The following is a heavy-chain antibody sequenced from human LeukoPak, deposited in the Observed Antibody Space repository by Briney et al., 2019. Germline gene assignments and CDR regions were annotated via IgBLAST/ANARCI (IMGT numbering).Heavy chain of an antibody. V-gene: IGHV4-34*01. J-gene: IGHJ4*02. Sequence: PSETLSLTCAVYGGSFSGYYWSWIRQPPGMGLEWIGEINHSGSTNYNPSLKSRVTISVDTSKNQFSLKLSSVTAADTAVYYCARGKSIAAAGTRYYFDYWGQGTLVTVSS. CDR1: GGSFSGYY. CDR3: ARGKSIAAAGTRYYFDY. D-gene: IGHD6-13*01. CDR2: INHSGST.